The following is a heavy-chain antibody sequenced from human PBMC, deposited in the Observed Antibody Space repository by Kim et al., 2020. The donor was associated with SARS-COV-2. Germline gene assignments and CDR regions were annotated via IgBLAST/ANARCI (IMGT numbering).Heavy chain of an antibody. J-gene: IGHJ4*02. CDR2: IYYSGST. D-gene: IGHD4-17*01. V-gene: IGHV4-59*08. Sequence: SETLSLTCTVSGGSISSYYWSWIRQPPGKGLEWIGYIYYSGSTNYNPSLKSRVTISVDTSKNQFSLKLSSVTAADTAVYYCARHRHNDYGDYGRLGYFDYWGQGTLVTVSS. CDR1: GGSISSYY. CDR3: ARHRHNDYGDYGRLGYFDY.